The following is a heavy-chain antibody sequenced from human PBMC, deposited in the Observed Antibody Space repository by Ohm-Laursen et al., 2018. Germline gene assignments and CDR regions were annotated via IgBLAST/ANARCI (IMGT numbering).Heavy chain of an antibody. CDR1: GITFSSYA. CDR3: AKAVRRFGELLFLLIDY. CDR2: ISGSAYDT. D-gene: IGHD3-10*01. Sequence: GSLRLSCAASGITFSSYAMNWVRQAPGKGLEWVSGISGSAYDTYYADSVKGRFTISRDNAKNSLYLQMNSLRAEDTAVYYCAKAVRRFGELLFLLIDYWGQGTLVTVSS. J-gene: IGHJ4*02. V-gene: IGHV3-23*01.